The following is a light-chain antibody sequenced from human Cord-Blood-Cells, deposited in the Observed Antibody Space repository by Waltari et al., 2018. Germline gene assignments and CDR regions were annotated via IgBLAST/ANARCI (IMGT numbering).Light chain of an antibody. J-gene: IGLJ1*01. Sequence: QSALTQPASVSGSPGQSITISCTGPSSDVGRSNLVSWYQQHPGKAPKLMIYEVSKRPSGVSNRFSGSKSGNTASLTISGLQAEDEADYYCCSYAGSSTYVFGTGTKVTVL. CDR1: SSDVGRSNL. CDR2: EVS. V-gene: IGLV2-23*02. CDR3: CSYAGSSTYV.